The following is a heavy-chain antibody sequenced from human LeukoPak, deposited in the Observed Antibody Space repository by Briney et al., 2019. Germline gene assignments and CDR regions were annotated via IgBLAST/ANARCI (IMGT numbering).Heavy chain of an antibody. J-gene: IGHJ4*02. CDR3: ARDPGGGGSFDY. V-gene: IGHV1-69*05. CDR1: GGTFSSYA. CDR2: IIPIFGTA. Sequence: SVKVSCKASGGTFSSYAISWVRQAPGQGLEWMGGIIPIFGTADYAQKLQGRVTMTTDTSTSTAYMELRSLRSDDSAVYYCARDPGGGGSFDYWGQGTLVTVSS. D-gene: IGHD2-15*01.